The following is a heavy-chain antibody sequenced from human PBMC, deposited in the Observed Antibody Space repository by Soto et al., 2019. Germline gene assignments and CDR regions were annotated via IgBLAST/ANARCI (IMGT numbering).Heavy chain of an antibody. J-gene: IGHJ4*02. Sequence: PGGSLRLSCAASGFTFSAYSVNWVRQAPGKGLEWVSYISSGSKTIYYAESVKGRFTVSRDNARNSQYLQMNSLRDEDTAVYYCAGEDILGVRSFDYWGQGTLVTVSS. D-gene: IGHD3-9*01. CDR1: GFTFSAYS. V-gene: IGHV3-48*02. CDR3: AGEDILGVRSFDY. CDR2: ISSGSKTI.